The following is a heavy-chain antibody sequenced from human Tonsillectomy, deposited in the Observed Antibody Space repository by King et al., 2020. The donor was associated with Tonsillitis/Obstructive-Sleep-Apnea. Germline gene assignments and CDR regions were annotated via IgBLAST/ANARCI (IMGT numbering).Heavy chain of an antibody. CDR3: ATDWGSGTYYVRAFDV. D-gene: IGHD1-26*01. V-gene: IGHV3-15*01. Sequence: VQLVESGGGLVKPGVSLILSCSASGFTFSNAWVSCVRQAPGKGPEWCGRIKSKRKGETTDYTAPVEGRFTISRDDSKNTLFLQMNSLKTEDTAVYYCATDWGSGTYYVRAFDVWGLGTMVTVSS. CDR2: IKSKRKGETT. J-gene: IGHJ3*01. CDR1: GFTFSNAW.